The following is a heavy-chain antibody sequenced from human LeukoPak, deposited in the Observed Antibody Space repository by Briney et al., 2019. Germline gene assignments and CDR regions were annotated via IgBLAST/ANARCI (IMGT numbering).Heavy chain of an antibody. CDR3: ARGWSRQLSLSDAFDI. J-gene: IGHJ3*02. V-gene: IGHV1-46*01. CDR1: GYTFTGYY. D-gene: IGHD6-13*01. Sequence: ASVKVSCKASGYTFTGYYMHWVRQAPGQGLEWMGIINPSGGSTSYAQKFQGRVTMTRDTSTSTVYMELSSLRSEDTAVYYCARGWSRQLSLSDAFDIWGQGTMVTVPS. CDR2: INPSGGST.